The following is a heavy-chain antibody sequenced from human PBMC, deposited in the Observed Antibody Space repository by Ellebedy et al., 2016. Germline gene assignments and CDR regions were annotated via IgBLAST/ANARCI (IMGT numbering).Heavy chain of an antibody. CDR2: ITGSGGST. CDR3: AQASCSGGSCLNLNWFDP. V-gene: IGHV3-23*01. CDR1: GFTFSNYA. D-gene: IGHD2-15*01. Sequence: GESLKISCAASGFTFSNYAMSWVRQAPGKGLEWVSAITGSGGSTYYADSVKGRFTISRDNSKNTLYLQMNSLRAEDTAVYYCAQASCSGGSCLNLNWFDPWGQGTLVTVSS. J-gene: IGHJ5*02.